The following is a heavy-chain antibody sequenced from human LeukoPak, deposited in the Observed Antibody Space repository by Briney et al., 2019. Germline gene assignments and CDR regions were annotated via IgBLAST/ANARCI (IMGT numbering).Heavy chain of an antibody. J-gene: IGHJ4*02. CDR2: IYHSGST. D-gene: IGHD6-19*01. CDR1: GGSISGSSYF. CDR3: ARVYSSGWSLGLDY. V-gene: IGHV4-39*07. Sequence: KPSETLSLTCTVSGGSISGSSYFWGWIRQPPGKGLEWIGEIYHSGSTNYNPSLKSRVTISVDKSKNQFSLKLSSVTAADTAVYYCARVYSSGWSLGLDYWGQGTLVTVSS.